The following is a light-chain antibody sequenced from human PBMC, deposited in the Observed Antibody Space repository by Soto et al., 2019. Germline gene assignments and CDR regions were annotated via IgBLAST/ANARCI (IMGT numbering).Light chain of an antibody. Sequence: EIVLTQSPATLSLSPGERATLSCRASQSVRRYLAWYQQKPGQAPRLLIYDASTRATGIPARFSGSWSETDFTLTITSLEPEDFAVYYCQQRNNWPPITFGLGTRLEIK. CDR3: QQRNNWPPIT. V-gene: IGKV3-11*01. CDR1: QSVRRY. CDR2: DAS. J-gene: IGKJ5*01.